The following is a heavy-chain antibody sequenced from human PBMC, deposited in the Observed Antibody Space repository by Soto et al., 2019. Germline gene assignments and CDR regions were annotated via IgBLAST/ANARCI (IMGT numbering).Heavy chain of an antibody. D-gene: IGHD1-26*01. CDR2: INHSGST. CDR3: ARGRGSYYYYYGMDV. V-gene: IGHV4-34*01. CDR1: GGSFSGYY. J-gene: IGHJ6*02. Sequence: PSETLSLTCAVYGGSFSGYYWSWIRQPPGKGLEWIGEINHSGSTNYNPSLKSRVTISVDTSKNQFSLKLSSVTAADTAVYYCARGRGSYYYYYGMDVWGQGXTVTVSS.